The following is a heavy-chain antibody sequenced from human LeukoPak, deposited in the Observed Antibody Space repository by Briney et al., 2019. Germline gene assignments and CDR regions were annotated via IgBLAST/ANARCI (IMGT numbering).Heavy chain of an antibody. Sequence: PSETLSLTCTVSGGSISSYCWSWIRQPPGKGLEWIGYIYYSGSTNYNPSLKSRVTISVDTSKNQFSLKLSSVTAADTAVYYCARDRLTYYDILTGNFDYWGQGTLVTVSS. D-gene: IGHD3-9*01. CDR3: ARDRLTYYDILTGNFDY. CDR2: IYYSGST. J-gene: IGHJ4*02. V-gene: IGHV4-59*12. CDR1: GGSISSYC.